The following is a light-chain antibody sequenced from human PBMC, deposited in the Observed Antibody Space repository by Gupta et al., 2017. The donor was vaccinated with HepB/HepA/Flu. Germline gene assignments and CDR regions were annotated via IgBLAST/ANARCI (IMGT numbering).Light chain of an antibody. CDR3: SSYAGSRNWV. J-gene: IGLJ3*02. CDR2: EVT. CDR1: SSDVGGYNY. Sequence: QSALTQPPSASGSPGQSVTISCTGTSSDVGGYNYVSWYQQHPGKAPKLMITEVTKRPSGVSDRFSGSKSGDTASLTVSGLQAEDEADYYCSSYAGSRNWVFGGGTKLTVL. V-gene: IGLV2-8*01.